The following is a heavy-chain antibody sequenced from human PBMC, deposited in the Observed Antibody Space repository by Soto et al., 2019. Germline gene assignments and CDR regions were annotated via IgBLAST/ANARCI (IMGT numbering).Heavy chain of an antibody. Sequence: LRLSCAASGFTFSSYAMSWVRQAPGKGLEWVSAISGSGGSTYYADSVKGRFTISRDNSKNTLYLQMNSLRAEDTAVYYCAKDPNYYDSSGYYFGSAGYYFDYWGQGTLVTVSS. CDR1: GFTFSSYA. CDR2: ISGSGGST. CDR3: AKDPNYYDSSGYYFGSAGYYFDY. V-gene: IGHV3-23*01. D-gene: IGHD3-22*01. J-gene: IGHJ4*02.